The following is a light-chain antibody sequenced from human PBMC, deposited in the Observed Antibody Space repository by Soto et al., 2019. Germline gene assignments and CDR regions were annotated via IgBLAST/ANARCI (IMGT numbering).Light chain of an antibody. V-gene: IGLV2-11*01. CDR2: DVN. CDR3: CAYAGSYSLV. CDR1: SSDVGAYKY. J-gene: IGLJ2*01. Sequence: QSALTQPRSVSGSPGQSVTISCTGTSSDVGAYKYVSWYQQHPGKAPKVMIYDVNKRPSGVPDRFSGSKSDNTASLTISGLQAEDEADYYCCAYAGSYSLVFGGGTKVTVL.